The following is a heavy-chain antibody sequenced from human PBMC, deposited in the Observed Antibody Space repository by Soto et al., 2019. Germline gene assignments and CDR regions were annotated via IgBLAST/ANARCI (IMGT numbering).Heavy chain of an antibody. CDR1: GFTFSSYG. CDR2: IWYDGSNK. CDR3: ARDESGDTLLWFGELIYGMDV. J-gene: IGHJ6*02. V-gene: IGHV3-33*01. Sequence: GGSLRLSCAASGFTFSSYGMHWVRQAPGKGLEWVAVIWYDGSNKYYADSVKGRFTISRDNSKNTLYLQMNSLRAEDTAVYYCARDESGDTLLWFGELIYGMDVWGQGTTVTVSS. D-gene: IGHD3-10*01.